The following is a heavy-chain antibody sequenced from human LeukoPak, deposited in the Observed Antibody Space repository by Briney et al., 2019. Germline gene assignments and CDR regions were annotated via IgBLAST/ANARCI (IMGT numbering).Heavy chain of an antibody. D-gene: IGHD5-18*01. CDR3: VKDLKRIQLWLLGGMDV. J-gene: IGHJ6*02. Sequence: GGSLRLSCSASGFTFSSYAMHWVRQAPGKGLEYVSAISSNGGSTYYADSVKGRFTISRDNSKNTLYLQMSSLRAEDTAVYYCVKDLKRIQLWLLGGMDVWGQGTTVTVSS. V-gene: IGHV3-64D*06. CDR2: ISSNGGST. CDR1: GFTFSSYA.